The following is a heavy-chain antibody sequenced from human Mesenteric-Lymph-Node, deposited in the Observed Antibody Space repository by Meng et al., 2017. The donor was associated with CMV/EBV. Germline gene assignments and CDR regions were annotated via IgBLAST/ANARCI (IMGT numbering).Heavy chain of an antibody. CDR2: IYYSGST. CDR1: GGSISSYY. J-gene: IGHJ5*02. CDR3: ARTYDGGWFDP. Sequence: AATLSLTCTVSGGSISSYYWSWIRQPPGKGLEWIGYIYYSGSTNYNPSLKSRVTISVDTSKNQFSLKLSSVTAADTAVYYCARTYDGGWFDPWGQGTLVTVSS. D-gene: IGHD4-23*01. V-gene: IGHV4-59*01.